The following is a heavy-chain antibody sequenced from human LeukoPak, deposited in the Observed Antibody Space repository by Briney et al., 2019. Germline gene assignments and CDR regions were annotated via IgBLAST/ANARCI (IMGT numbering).Heavy chain of an antibody. Sequence: GGSPRLSCAASGFTFSSYGMTWVRQAPGKGLEWVSGISGSGVRTDYADSVKGRFTISRDNAKNTLYLQMNSLGVEDTAVYYCAKGSREWELLDAFDFWGQGTMVTVSS. V-gene: IGHV3-23*01. CDR1: GFTFSSYG. CDR3: AKGSREWELLDAFDF. J-gene: IGHJ3*01. CDR2: ISGSGVRT. D-gene: IGHD1-26*01.